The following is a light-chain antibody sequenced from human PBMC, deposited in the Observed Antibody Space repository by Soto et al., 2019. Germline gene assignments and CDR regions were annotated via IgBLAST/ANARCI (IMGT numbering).Light chain of an antibody. J-gene: IGKJ2*01. V-gene: IGKV3-20*01. CDR2: AVS. CDR3: QQYGRSPYT. Sequence: EIVLTQSPGTLSLSPGERATLSCSASQTISNSYLAWYQQKPGQAPRLLIYAVSSRATGIPDRFSGSGSGTDFTLTISRLEPEDFAVYYCQQYGRSPYTFGQGTKVDIK. CDR1: QTISNSY.